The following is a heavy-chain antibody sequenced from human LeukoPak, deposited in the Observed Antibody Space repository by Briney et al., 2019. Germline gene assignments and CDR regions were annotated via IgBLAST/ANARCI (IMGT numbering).Heavy chain of an antibody. CDR3: ARVRLLWFGGLLSPRTHFDY. Sequence: SETLSLTCAVYGGSFSGYYWSWIRQPPGKGLEWIGEINHSGSTNYNPSLKSRVTISVDTSKNQFSLKLSSVTAADTAVYYCARVRLLWFGGLLSPRTHFDYWGQGTLVTVSS. CDR1: GGSFSGYY. V-gene: IGHV4-34*01. CDR2: INHSGST. J-gene: IGHJ4*02. D-gene: IGHD3-10*01.